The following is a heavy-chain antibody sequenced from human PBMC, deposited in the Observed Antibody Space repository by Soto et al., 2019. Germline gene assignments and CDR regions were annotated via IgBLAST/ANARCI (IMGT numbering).Heavy chain of an antibody. J-gene: IGHJ3*02. Sequence: ASVKVSCKASGYTFTSYYMHWVRQAPGQGLEWMGIINPSGGSTSYAQKFQGRVTMTRDTSTSTVYMELSSLRSEDTAVYYCASASGDLNAFDIWGQGTMGTVSS. CDR3: ASASGDLNAFDI. CDR1: GYTFTSYY. V-gene: IGHV1-46*01. D-gene: IGHD7-27*01. CDR2: INPSGGST.